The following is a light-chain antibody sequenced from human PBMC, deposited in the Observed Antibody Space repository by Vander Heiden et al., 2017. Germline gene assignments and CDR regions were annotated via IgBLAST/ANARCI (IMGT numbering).Light chain of an antibody. V-gene: IGLV1-47*01. J-gene: IGLJ3*02. CDR3: AAWDESLSGWV. CDR1: GSDIGNHN. Sequence: QSIMTHPPSASRTHQQRVPIPCSGTGSDIGNHNVYWYQQFPGTTPKLLIYKNSHRPSGGPDRSSGFRSGTSSYLDISGRRSEDEADYYCAAWDESLSGWVFGGGTKLTVL. CDR2: KNS.